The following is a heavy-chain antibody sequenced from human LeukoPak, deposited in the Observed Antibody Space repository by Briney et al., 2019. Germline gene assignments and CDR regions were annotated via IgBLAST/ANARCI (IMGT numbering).Heavy chain of an antibody. CDR2: INPSGPST. Sequence: GASVKVSCKASGYTFTGYYMHWVRQAPGQGLEWMGIINPSGPSTIYAQKLQGRLTMTWDTSTNTVDMELSSLSSEDTAVYYCATELTTWKHFFDFWGQGTPVTVSS. CDR3: ATELTTWKHFFDF. V-gene: IGHV1-46*04. D-gene: IGHD1-1*01. J-gene: IGHJ4*02. CDR1: GYTFTGYY.